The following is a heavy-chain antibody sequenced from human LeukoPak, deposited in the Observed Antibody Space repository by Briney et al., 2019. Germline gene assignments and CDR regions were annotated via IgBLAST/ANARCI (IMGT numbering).Heavy chain of an antibody. Sequence: SETLSLTCDVSGGSIDSTNRWNWVRQPPGKGLEWIGEIHHDGRINYNPSLKSRGTLSVDKSKNQFSLRLNSVTAADTAMYYCARSHGHLWGNYPDYWGQGTLVTVSS. V-gene: IGHV4/OR15-8*01. CDR1: GGSIDSTNR. CDR3: ARSHGHLWGNYPDY. CDR2: IHHDGRI. D-gene: IGHD3-16*02. J-gene: IGHJ4*02.